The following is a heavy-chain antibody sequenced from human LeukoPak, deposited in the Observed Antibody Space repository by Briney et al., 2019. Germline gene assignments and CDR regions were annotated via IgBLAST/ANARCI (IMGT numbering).Heavy chain of an antibody. Sequence: SETLSLTCAVSGYSISSGYYWGWIRQPPGKGLEWIGSIYYSGSTYYNPSLKSRVTISVDTSKNQFSLKLSSVTAADTAVYYCAREVTTVANFDLWGRGTLVTVSS. D-gene: IGHD4-23*01. CDR1: GYSISSGYY. J-gene: IGHJ2*01. V-gene: IGHV4-38-2*02. CDR2: IYYSGST. CDR3: AREVTTVANFDL.